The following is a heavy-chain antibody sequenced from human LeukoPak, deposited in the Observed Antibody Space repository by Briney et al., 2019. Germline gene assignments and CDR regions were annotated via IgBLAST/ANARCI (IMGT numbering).Heavy chain of an antibody. Sequence: GGSLRLSCAASGFIFSDYYMDWLRQAPGKGLEWVGRTKTKADSYITEYAASVKGRFTISRDDSKNSLYLQMNSLKTEDTAVYYCAKDSSDWTFDYWGQGTLVTVSS. CDR3: AKDSSDWTFDY. CDR2: TKTKADSYIT. CDR1: GFIFSDYY. V-gene: IGHV3-72*01. J-gene: IGHJ4*02. D-gene: IGHD6-25*01.